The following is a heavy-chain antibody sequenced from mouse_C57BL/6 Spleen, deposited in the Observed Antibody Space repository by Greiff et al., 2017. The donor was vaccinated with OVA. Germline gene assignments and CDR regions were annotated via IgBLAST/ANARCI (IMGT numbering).Heavy chain of an antibody. CDR3: AREEGYFDV. Sequence: QVHVKQSGPELVKPGASVKLSCKASGYTFTSYDINWVKQRPGQGLEWIGWIYPRDGSTKYNEKFKGKATLTVDTSSSTAYMELHSLTSEDSAVYFCAREEGYFDVWGTGTTVTVSS. CDR2: IYPRDGST. V-gene: IGHV1-85*01. CDR1: GYTFTSYD. J-gene: IGHJ1*03.